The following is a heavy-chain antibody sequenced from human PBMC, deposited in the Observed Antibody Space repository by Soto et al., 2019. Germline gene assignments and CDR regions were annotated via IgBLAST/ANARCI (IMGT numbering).Heavy chain of an antibody. CDR3: AKGILVKPPGTRAFDI. V-gene: IGHV3-23*04. D-gene: IGHD6-13*01. J-gene: IGHJ3*02. Sequence: VQLVESGGGVVQPGRSLRLSCAASGFTFSSSAMSWVRQAPGKGLEWVSTLGGSGGTYYADSVKGRFTISRDNSNNALYLQMHSLRAGDTAVYYCAKGILVKPPGTRAFDIWGQGTMVIVSS. CDR1: GFTFSSSA. CDR2: LGGSGGT.